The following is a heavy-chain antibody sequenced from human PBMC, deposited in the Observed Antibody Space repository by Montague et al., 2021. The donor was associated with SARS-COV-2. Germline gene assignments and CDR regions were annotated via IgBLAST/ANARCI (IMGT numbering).Heavy chain of an antibody. D-gene: IGHD3-22*01. Sequence: SETLSLTCTVSISSSRYYWDWSRQHPGKGLEGFGSMYYSGNTYYNPSPKSRVTISVDTSKNQFSLKLSSVTAAAPAVYYCARGRWEPVLGVIDYYYGVTSGARGPRSPSP. J-gene: IGHJ6*02. CDR2: MYYSGNT. V-gene: IGHV4-39*07. CDR3: ARGRWEPVLGVIDYYYGVTS. CDR1: ISSSRYY.